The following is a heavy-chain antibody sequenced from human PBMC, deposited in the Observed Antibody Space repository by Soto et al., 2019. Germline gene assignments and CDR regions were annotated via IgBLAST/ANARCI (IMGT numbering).Heavy chain of an antibody. CDR2: IKSKTDDGTT. Sequence: PGGSLRLSCTVSGFTFSNAWMTWVRQAPGKGLEWVGRIKSKTDDGTTDYAAPVKGRFTISRDDSRNTLYLQMNSLKTEDTAVYFFSTDSSRWGYYFFYGMEVWGQGTTVTVSS. V-gene: IGHV3-15*01. J-gene: IGHJ6*02. CDR3: STDSSRWGYYFFYGMEV. CDR1: GFTFSNAW. D-gene: IGHD3-3*01.